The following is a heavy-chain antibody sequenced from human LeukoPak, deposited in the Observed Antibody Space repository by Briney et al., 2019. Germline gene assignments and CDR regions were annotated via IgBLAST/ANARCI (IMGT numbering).Heavy chain of an antibody. V-gene: IGHV3-30*04. CDR3: ARGSRGIQLWSMFDY. D-gene: IGHD5-18*01. CDR1: GFTFSSYA. CDR2: ISYDGSNK. J-gene: IGHJ4*02. Sequence: GGSLRLSCAASGFTFSSYAMHWVRQAPGKGLEWVAVISYDGSNKYYADSVKGRFTISRDNSKNTLYLQMNSLRAEDTAVYYCARGSRGIQLWSMFDYWGQGTLVTVSS.